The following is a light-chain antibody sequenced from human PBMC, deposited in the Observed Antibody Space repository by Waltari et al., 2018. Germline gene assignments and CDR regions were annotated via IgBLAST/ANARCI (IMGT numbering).Light chain of an antibody. CDR1: DIGSKS. J-gene: IGLJ2*01. CDR3: QVWDNFSNHVI. Sequence: SYWLFQPPSVSVAPGQTARITCGGKDIGSKSVQWYQQKPGQAPVLVVSDDSDRPAEIPERFSGSKPGNTATLTINRVEAGDEADYYCQVWDNFSNHVIFGGGTKLTVL. CDR2: DDS. V-gene: IGLV3-21*02.